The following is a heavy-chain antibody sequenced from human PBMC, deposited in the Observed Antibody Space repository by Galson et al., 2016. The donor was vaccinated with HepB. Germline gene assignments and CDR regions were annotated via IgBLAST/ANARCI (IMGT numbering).Heavy chain of an antibody. CDR2: IYYSGAT. V-gene: IGHV4-59*01. J-gene: IGHJ4*02. Sequence: ETLSLPCTVSGGSINHYYWSWFRQAPGKGLEWIGHIYYSGATTFNPSLQRRVSLAVDTSKNQISLSLRSVITADTAFYYCERGVGAARPSKFDYWGQGILVTVSS. D-gene: IGHD6-6*01. CDR3: ERGVGAARPSKFDY. CDR1: GGSINHYY.